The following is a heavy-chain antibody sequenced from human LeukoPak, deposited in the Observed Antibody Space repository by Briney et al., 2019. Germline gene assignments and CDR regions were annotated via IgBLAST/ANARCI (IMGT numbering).Heavy chain of an antibody. CDR2: IYYSGST. Sequence: PSETLSLTCTVSGGSISSSSHYWGWIRQPPGKGLEWIGSIYYSGSTYYNPSLKSRVTISVDTSKNQFSLKLSSVTAADTAVYYCARLVRGIVVVVAATDAFDIWGQGTMVTVSS. J-gene: IGHJ3*02. V-gene: IGHV4-39*07. CDR3: ARLVRGIVVVVAATDAFDI. CDR1: GGSISSSSHY. D-gene: IGHD2-15*01.